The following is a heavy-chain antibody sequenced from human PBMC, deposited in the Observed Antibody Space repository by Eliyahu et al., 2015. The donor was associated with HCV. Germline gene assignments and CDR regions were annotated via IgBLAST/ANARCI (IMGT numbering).Heavy chain of an antibody. CDR3: ARADYYFDSRGYTYCYFDL. V-gene: IGHV3-11*04. J-gene: IGHJ2*01. D-gene: IGHD3-22*01. CDR1: GFXFGDYY. Sequence: QVQLVESGGGLVKPGGSLRLSCSASGFXFGDYYVSWIRQAPGKGLEWISYISSNGSTIHYGDSVKGRFTISRDNAKNILHLQMNSLGAEDTAVYYCARADYYFDSRGYTYCYFDLWGRGTLVTVSS. CDR2: ISSNGSTI.